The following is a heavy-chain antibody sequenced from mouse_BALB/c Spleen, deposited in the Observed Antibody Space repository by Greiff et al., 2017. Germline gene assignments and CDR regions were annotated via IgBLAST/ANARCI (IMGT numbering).Heavy chain of an antibody. D-gene: IGHD1-1*01. V-gene: IGHV3-6*02. CDR2: ISYDGSN. CDR3: ARGATVVATPFAY. Sequence: EVQLQESGPGLVKPSQSLSLTCSVTGYSITSGYYWNWIRQFPGNKLEWMGYISYDGSNNYNPSLKNRISITRDTSKNQFFLKLNSVTTEDTATYYCARGATVVATPFAYWGQGTLVTVSA. CDR1: GYSITSGYY. J-gene: IGHJ3*01.